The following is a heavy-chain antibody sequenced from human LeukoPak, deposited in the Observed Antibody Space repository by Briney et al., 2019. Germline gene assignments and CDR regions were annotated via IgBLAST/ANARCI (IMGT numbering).Heavy chain of an antibody. D-gene: IGHD3-3*01. J-gene: IGHJ2*01. V-gene: IGHV4-34*01. CDR1: GGSFSGYY. Sequence: NPSETLSLTCAVYGGSFSGYYWSWIRQPPGKGLEWIGEINHSGSTNYNPSLKSRVTISVDTSKNQFSLKLSSVTAADTAVYYCARESLWSGYYGTHSGYFDLWGRGTLVTVSS. CDR3: ARESLWSGYYGTHSGYFDL. CDR2: INHSGST.